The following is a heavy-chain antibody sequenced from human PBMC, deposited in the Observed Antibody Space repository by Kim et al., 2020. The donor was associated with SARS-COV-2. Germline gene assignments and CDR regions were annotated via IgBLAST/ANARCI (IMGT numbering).Heavy chain of an antibody. V-gene: IGHV1-8*01. D-gene: IGHD6-19*01. CDR1: GYTFTSYD. CDR2: MNPNSGNT. J-gene: IGHJ6*02. CDR3: ARRGPVSGWYRYYYYGMDV. Sequence: ASVKVSCKASGYTFTSYDINWVRQATGQGLEWMGWMNPNSGNTGYAQKFQGRVTMTRNTSISTAYMELSSLRSEDTAVYYCARRGPVSGWYRYYYYGMDVWGQGTTVTVSS.